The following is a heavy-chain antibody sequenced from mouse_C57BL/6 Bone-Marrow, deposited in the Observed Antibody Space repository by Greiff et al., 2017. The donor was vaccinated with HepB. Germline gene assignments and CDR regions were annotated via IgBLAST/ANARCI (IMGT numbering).Heavy chain of an antibody. CDR1: GFTFSSYA. CDR3: ARDRDGRTFYFDY. J-gene: IGHJ2*01. V-gene: IGHV5-4*01. CDR2: ISDGGSYT. Sequence: DVKLVESGGGLVKPGGSLKLSCAASGFTFSSYAMSWVRQTPEKRLEWVATISDGGSYTYYPDNVKGRFTISRDNAKNNLYLQMSHLKSEDTAMYYCARDRDGRTFYFDYWGQGTTLTVSS. D-gene: IGHD1-1*01.